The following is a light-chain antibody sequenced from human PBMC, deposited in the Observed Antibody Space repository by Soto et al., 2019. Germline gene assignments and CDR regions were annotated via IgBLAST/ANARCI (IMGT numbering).Light chain of an antibody. CDR3: QSYDSSLSGSV. CDR2: GNS. J-gene: IGLJ1*01. V-gene: IGLV1-40*01. CDR1: SSNIGAGFD. Sequence: QSVLTQPPSVSVAPGQRVTISCTGSSSNIGAGFDVQWYQQLPGTAPKLLIYGNSNRPSGVPDRFSGSKSGTSASLAITGLQAEDEADYYCQSYDSSLSGSVFGTGTKVTVL.